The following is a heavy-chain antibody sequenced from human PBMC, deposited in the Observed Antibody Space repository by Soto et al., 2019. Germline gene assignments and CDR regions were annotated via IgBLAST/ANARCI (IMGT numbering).Heavy chain of an antibody. CDR3: AKDSIPYSSSYDLDH. Sequence: EVQLLESGGGLVQPGGSLRLSCVASGFSFSGYAMSWVRQAPGKGLVWVSSITGTGVSIYYADSVRGRFTISRDNSKNPLYLQMSRLRAGDAARYYCAKDSIPYSSSYDLDHWGRGALVTVSS. D-gene: IGHD6-6*01. CDR1: GFSFSGYA. CDR2: ITGTGVSI. J-gene: IGHJ4*02. V-gene: IGHV3-23*01.